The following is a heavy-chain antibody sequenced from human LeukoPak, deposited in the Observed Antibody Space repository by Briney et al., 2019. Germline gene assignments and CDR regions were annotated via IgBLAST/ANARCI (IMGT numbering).Heavy chain of an antibody. CDR3: VRQLDGTLDY. Sequence: GGSLRPSCAASGFTFSKYWMSWVRQAPGKGLEWVANIKQDGGEKYYVDSVEGRFTISRDNAKNSLDLQMNSLRAEDTAVYYCVRQLDGTLDYWGQGTLVTVSS. CDR1: GFTFSKYW. D-gene: IGHD1-26*01. CDR2: IKQDGGEK. V-gene: IGHV3-7*04. J-gene: IGHJ4*02.